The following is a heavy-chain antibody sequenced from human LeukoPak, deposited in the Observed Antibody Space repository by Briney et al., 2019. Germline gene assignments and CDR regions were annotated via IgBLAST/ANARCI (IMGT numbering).Heavy chain of an antibody. CDR3: AKHNAHYDFWSGTLPAGWFDP. D-gene: IGHD3-3*01. V-gene: IGHV4-59*08. CDR2: IYYSGST. CDR1: GGSISSYY. J-gene: IGHJ5*02. Sequence: SETLSLTRTVSGGSISSYYWSWIRQPPGKGLKWIGYIYYSGSTNYNPSLKSRVTISVDTSKNQFSLKLSSVTAADTAVYYCAKHNAHYDFWSGTLPAGWFDPWGQGTLVTVSS.